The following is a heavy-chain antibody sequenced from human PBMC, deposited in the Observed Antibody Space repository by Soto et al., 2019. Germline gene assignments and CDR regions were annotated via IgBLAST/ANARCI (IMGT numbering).Heavy chain of an antibody. CDR3: AREVYDILTGHGGY. CDR1: GFTFSSYG. V-gene: IGHV3-21*01. Sequence: GGSLRLSCAASGFTFSSYGMNWVRQAPGKGLEWVSSISSSSSYISYADSVKGRFTISRDNAKNSLYLQMNSLRAEDTAIYYCAREVYDILTGHGGYWGQGTLVTVSS. D-gene: IGHD3-9*01. J-gene: IGHJ4*02. CDR2: ISSSSSYI.